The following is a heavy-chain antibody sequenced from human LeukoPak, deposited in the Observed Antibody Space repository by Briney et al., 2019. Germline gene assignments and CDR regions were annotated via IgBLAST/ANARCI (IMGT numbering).Heavy chain of an antibody. Sequence: GESLQISCKGSGYSFTSYWIGWVRQMPGKGLEWMGIIYPGDSDTRYSPSFQGQVTISADKSISTAYLQWSSLKASDTAMYYCARRDYYDSSGKNWFDPWGQGTLVTVSS. D-gene: IGHD3-22*01. CDR3: ARRDYYDSSGKNWFDP. J-gene: IGHJ5*02. CDR2: IYPGDSDT. CDR1: GYSFTSYW. V-gene: IGHV5-51*01.